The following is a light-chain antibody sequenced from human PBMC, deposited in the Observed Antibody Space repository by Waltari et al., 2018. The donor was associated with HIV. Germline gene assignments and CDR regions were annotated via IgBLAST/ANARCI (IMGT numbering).Light chain of an antibody. V-gene: IGLV2-11*01. Sequence: QSALTQPRSVYGSPGQSVTISCSGTSSDVGGYNYVSWYQQHPGKAPKLMIYDVTERASGVPDRFSGSKSGNTASLTISGLQADDEADYYCCSYAGRYTWVFGGGTELTVL. CDR2: DVT. J-gene: IGLJ3*02. CDR1: SSDVGGYNY. CDR3: CSYAGRYTWV.